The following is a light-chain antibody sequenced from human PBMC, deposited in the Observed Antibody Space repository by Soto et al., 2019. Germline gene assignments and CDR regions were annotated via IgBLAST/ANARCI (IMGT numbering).Light chain of an antibody. J-gene: IGKJ1*01. CDR3: QPYGSSPPWT. CDR1: QSVSSSY. Sequence: EIVLTQSPGTLSLSPGERATLSCRASQSVSSSYLAWYQQKPGQAPRLLIYGASSRATGIPDRFSGSGSGTDFTLTISRLEPEDFAVYYCQPYGSSPPWTFDQGTKVEIK. V-gene: IGKV3-20*01. CDR2: GAS.